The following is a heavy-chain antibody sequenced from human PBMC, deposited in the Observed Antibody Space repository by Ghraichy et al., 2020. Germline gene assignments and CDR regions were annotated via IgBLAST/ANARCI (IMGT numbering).Heavy chain of an antibody. CDR3: ARDLYYDILTGYYWAYYYYYGMDV. CDR1: GFTFSSYA. D-gene: IGHD3-9*01. V-gene: IGHV3-30-3*01. CDR2: ISYDGSNK. Sequence: GESLNISCAASGFTFSSYAMHWVRQAPGKGLEWVAVISYDGSNKYYADSVKGRFTISRDNSKNTLYLQMNSLRAEDTAVYYCARDLYYDILTGYYWAYYYYYGMDVWGQGTTVTVSS. J-gene: IGHJ6*02.